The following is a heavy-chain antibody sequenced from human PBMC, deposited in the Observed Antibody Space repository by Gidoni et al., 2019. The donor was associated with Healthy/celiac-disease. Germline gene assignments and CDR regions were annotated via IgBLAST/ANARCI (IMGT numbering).Heavy chain of an antibody. V-gene: IGHV3-30*18. CDR1: GFTFSSYG. Sequence: QVQLVESGGGVVQPGRSLRLSCAASGFTFSSYGMHWVRQAPGKGLEWVAVISYDGSNKYYADSVKGRFTISRDNSKNTLYLQMNSLRAEDTAVYYCAKDMYYDFAGAFDIWGQGTMVTVSS. D-gene: IGHD3-3*01. CDR3: AKDMYYDFAGAFDI. CDR2: ISYDGSNK. J-gene: IGHJ3*02.